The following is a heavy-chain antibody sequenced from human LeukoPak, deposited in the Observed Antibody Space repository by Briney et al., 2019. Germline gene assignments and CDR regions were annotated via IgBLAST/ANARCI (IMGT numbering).Heavy chain of an antibody. CDR2: IYYSGST. Sequence: PSETLSLTCTVSGGSISSYYWSWIRQPPGKGLEWIGYIYYSGSTNYDPSLKSRVTISVDTSKNQFSLKLSSVTAADTAVYYCARWGYYYDSSGYSGSAFDIWGQGTMVTVSS. J-gene: IGHJ3*02. V-gene: IGHV4-59*08. D-gene: IGHD3-22*01. CDR3: ARWGYYYDSSGYSGSAFDI. CDR1: GGSISSYY.